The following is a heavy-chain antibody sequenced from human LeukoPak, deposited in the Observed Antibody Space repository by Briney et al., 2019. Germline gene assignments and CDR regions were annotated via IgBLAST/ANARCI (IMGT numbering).Heavy chain of an antibody. CDR3: ARASITTIVVVITTGAFDI. CDR1: GGTFSSYA. Sequence: ASVKVSCKASGGTFSSYAISWVRQAPGQGLEWMGGIIPIFGTANYAQKFQGRVTITTDESTSTAYMELSSLRSEDTAVYYCARASITTIVVVITTGAFDIWGQGTMVTVSS. D-gene: IGHD3-22*01. V-gene: IGHV1-69*05. J-gene: IGHJ3*02. CDR2: IIPIFGTA.